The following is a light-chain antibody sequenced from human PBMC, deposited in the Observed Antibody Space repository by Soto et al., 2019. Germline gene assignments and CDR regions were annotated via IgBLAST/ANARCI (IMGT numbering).Light chain of an antibody. V-gene: IGKV3-20*01. J-gene: IGKJ5*01. CDR3: QLYGISPH. CDR1: QSVSSNY. CDR2: GAS. Sequence: EIVSTQSPGTLSLSPGERASLSCRASQSVSSNYLAWFQQKPGQAPRLLISGASNRASDIPDRFSGSGSWTDFTLTISRLEPEDFAVYYCQLYGISPHFGQGTRLEIK.